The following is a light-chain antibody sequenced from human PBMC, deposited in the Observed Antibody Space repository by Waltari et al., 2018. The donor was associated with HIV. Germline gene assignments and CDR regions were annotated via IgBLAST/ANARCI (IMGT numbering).Light chain of an antibody. CDR1: SLRTYS. Sequence: SSELTQDPAVSVALGQTVRITCQGDSLRTYSASWYQRKPGQAPIIGICAKNSRPSGIPDRVSGSKSGDTASWTITGAQADDGADYYGDSRYSSGNVIFGGGTRLNVL. V-gene: IGLV3-19*01. J-gene: IGLJ2*01. CDR3: DSRYSSGNVI. CDR2: AKN.